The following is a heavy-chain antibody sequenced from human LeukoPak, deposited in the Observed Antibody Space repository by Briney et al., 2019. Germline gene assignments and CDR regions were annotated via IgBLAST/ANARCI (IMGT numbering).Heavy chain of an antibody. CDR2: INSAGYSI. CDR1: GFTFSSYW. D-gene: IGHD6-19*01. V-gene: IGHV3-74*01. CDR3: ARAVAVAGTEY. J-gene: IGHJ4*02. Sequence: GGSLRLSCAASGFTFSSYWMHWVRQAPGKGLVWIARINSAGYSISYAASVKGRSTISKDNTKNTLYLQMNLRRAEATAGYYLARAVAVAGTEYWGQGILGTVSS.